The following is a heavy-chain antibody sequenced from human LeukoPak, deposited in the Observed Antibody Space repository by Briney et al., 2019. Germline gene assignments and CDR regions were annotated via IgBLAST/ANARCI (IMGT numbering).Heavy chain of an antibody. CDR2: IKQDGSAA. D-gene: IGHD6-13*01. J-gene: IGHJ4*02. V-gene: IGHV3-7*01. Sequence: GGSLRLSCAASGFTFTTYWMSWVRQAPGKGLEWVANIKQDGSAAYYGDSEKGRFTLPRENAKNSLYQQMNSMRAEDTAVYYCEKIAAAVPDYWGQGTLVTVSS. CDR3: EKIAAAVPDY. CDR1: GFTFTTYW.